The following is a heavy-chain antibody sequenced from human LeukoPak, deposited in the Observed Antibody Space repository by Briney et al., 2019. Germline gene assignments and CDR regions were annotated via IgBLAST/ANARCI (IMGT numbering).Heavy chain of an antibody. Sequence: SVKVSCKASGGTFSSYAISRVRQAPGQGLEWTGGIIPIFGTANYARKFQGRVTITTDESTSTAYMELSSLRSEDTAVYYCASSRGYSYGYSGYWGQGTLVTVSS. CDR2: IIPIFGTA. J-gene: IGHJ4*02. CDR3: ASSRGYSYGYSGY. D-gene: IGHD5-18*01. V-gene: IGHV1-69*05. CDR1: GGTFSSYA.